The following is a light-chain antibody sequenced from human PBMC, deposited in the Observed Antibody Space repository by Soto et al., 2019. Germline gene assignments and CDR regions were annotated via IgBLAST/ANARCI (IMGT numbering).Light chain of an antibody. J-gene: IGKJ5*01. CDR1: QSVSSY. Sequence: EIVLTQSPATLSFSPGERATLSCRASQSVSSYLAWYQQKPGQAPRLLIYDASNRATGFPARFSGSGSGTEFTLTISSLQSEDFAVYYCQQYNNWPITFGQGTRLEIK. V-gene: IGKV3-15*01. CDR3: QQYNNWPIT. CDR2: DAS.